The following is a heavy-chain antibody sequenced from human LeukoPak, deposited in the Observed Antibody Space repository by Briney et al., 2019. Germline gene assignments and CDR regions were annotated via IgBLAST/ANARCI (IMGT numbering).Heavy chain of an antibody. D-gene: IGHD4-17*01. CDR3: AKDPSGMTTVTNFDY. V-gene: IGHV3-23*01. Sequence: GGSLRLSCAASGFTFSSYAMSWVRQAPGKGLEWVSAISGSGGSTYYADSVKGRFTISRGNSKNTLYLQMNSLRAEDTAVYYCAKDPSGMTTVTNFDYWGQGTLVAVSS. CDR1: GFTFSSYA. J-gene: IGHJ4*02. CDR2: ISGSGGST.